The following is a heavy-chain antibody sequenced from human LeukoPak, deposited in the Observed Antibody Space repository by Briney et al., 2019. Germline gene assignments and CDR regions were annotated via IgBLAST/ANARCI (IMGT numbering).Heavy chain of an antibody. D-gene: IGHD6-13*01. CDR1: GFTFSSYW. CDR2: IKQDGSEK. Sequence: PGGSLRLSCVASGFTFSSYWMSWVRQAPGKGLEWVAHIKQDGSEKYYVDSVKGRFTISRDNAKNSLYLQMNSLRAEDTAMYYCARDDGAAAGRRFDYWGQGTLVTVSS. V-gene: IGHV3-7*01. J-gene: IGHJ4*02. CDR3: ARDDGAAAGRRFDY.